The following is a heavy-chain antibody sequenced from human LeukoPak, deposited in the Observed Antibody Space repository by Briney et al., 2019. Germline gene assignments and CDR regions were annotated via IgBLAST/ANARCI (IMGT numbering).Heavy chain of an antibody. CDR1: GGSISSGSYY. CDR2: IYTSGST. CDR3: ARLEYYYDSSGSLLDY. Sequence: SQTLSLTCTVSGGSISSGSYYWSWIRQPAGKGLEWIGRIYTSGSTNYNPSLKSRVTISIDTSKNQFSLKLSSVTAADTAVYYCARLEYYYDSSGSLLDYWGQGTLVTVSS. V-gene: IGHV4-61*02. D-gene: IGHD3-22*01. J-gene: IGHJ4*02.